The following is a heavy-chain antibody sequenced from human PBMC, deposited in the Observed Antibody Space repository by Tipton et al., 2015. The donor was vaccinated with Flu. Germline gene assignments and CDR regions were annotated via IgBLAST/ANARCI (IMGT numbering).Heavy chain of an antibody. CDR2: IYSSGST. CDR3: SRRGRTVRVAFDI. D-gene: IGHD3-10*01. CDR1: GDSISSYY. Sequence: TLSLTCTVSGDSISSYYWSWFRQPPGKRLEWIGYIYSSGSTNYNPSLKSRVTISPDTSKNQFSLRLTSVTAADKAVYYCSRRGRTVRVAFDIWGQGTMVTVSS. V-gene: IGHV4-4*08. J-gene: IGHJ3*02.